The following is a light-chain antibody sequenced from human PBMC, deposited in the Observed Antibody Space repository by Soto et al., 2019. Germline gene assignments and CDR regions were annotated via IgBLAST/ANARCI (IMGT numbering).Light chain of an antibody. CDR3: SSYVTGNSLI. Sequence: QSALTQPPSASGSPGQSVTISCTGTSRDVGGHDYVSWYQQHPGKAPKLMIYELSKRPSGVPDRFSGSKSGNTASLTVSGLQAEDEADYYCSSYVTGNSLIFGGGTKL. J-gene: IGLJ2*01. V-gene: IGLV2-8*01. CDR2: ELS. CDR1: SRDVGGHDY.